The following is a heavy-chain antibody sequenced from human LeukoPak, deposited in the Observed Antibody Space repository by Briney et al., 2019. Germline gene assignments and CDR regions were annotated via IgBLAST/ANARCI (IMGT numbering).Heavy chain of an antibody. CDR1: GFTFSSYA. CDR2: ISGSGGNT. D-gene: IGHD6-13*01. V-gene: IGHV3-23*01. Sequence: GGSLRLSCAASGFTFSSYAMSWVRQAPGKGLEWVSAISGSGGNTYYADSVKGRFTISRDNSKNTLYLQMNRLRAEDTAVYYCAKERGTGYSSSWYSWFDPWGQGALVTVSS. CDR3: AKERGTGYSSSWYSWFDP. J-gene: IGHJ5*02.